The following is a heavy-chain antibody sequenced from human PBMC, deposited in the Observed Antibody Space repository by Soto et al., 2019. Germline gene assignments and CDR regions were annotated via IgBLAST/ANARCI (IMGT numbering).Heavy chain of an antibody. J-gene: IGHJ6*02. D-gene: IGHD6-19*01. CDR2: ISGSGGST. Sequence: GGSLRLSCAASGFTFSSYAMSWVRQAPGKGLEWVSAISGSGGSTYYADSEKGRFTISRDNSKNTLYLQMNSLRAEDTAVYYCANRGGAVAGTSADYYCMDVWGQGTTVTVSS. CDR3: ANRGGAVAGTSADYYCMDV. V-gene: IGHV3-23*01. CDR1: GFTFSSYA.